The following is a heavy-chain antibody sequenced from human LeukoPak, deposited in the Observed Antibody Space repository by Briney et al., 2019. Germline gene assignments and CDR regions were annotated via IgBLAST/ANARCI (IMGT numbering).Heavy chain of an antibody. CDR2: INHSGST. D-gene: IGHD3-22*01. CDR3: ARVAYDSSGYYYLVDY. Sequence: PSETLSLTCAVYGGSFSGYYWSWIRQPPGKGLEWIGEINHSGSTNYNPSLKSRVTISVDTSKNQFSLKLSSVTAADTAVYYCARVAYDSSGYYYLVDYWGQGTLVTVSS. J-gene: IGHJ4*02. CDR1: GGSFSGYY. V-gene: IGHV4-34*01.